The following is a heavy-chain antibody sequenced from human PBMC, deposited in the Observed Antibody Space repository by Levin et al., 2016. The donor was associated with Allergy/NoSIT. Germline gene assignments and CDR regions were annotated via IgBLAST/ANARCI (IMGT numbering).Heavy chain of an antibody. J-gene: IGHJ4*02. Sequence: VRQAPGKGLVWVARINTDETRTNYADSVKGRFTISRDNAENTLFLQMNSLRADDTAVYYCARGFGDYVDSWGQGTLVTVSS. CDR2: INTDETRT. V-gene: IGHV3-74*01. D-gene: IGHD2-15*01. CDR3: ARGFGDYVDS.